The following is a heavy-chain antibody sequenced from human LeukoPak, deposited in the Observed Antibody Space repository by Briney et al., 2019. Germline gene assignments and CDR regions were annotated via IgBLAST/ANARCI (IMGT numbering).Heavy chain of an antibody. D-gene: IGHD1-14*01. Sequence: GGSLRLSCAASGFSFISYGIDWICQAPGQGLEWVSGISGNGESTYYADSVNGRFTISRDNSKNMIYLQMSSLRAEDTAMYYCAYDRTLLTGIYIAGDTFDYWGQGTLVTVSS. V-gene: IGHV3-23*01. J-gene: IGHJ4*02. CDR3: AYDRTLLTGIYIAGDTFDY. CDR1: GFSFISYG. CDR2: ISGNGEST.